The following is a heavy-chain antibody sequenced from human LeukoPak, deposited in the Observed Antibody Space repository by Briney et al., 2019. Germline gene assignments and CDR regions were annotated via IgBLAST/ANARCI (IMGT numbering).Heavy chain of an antibody. J-gene: IGHJ3*02. D-gene: IGHD3-3*01. V-gene: IGHV4-31*03. CDR1: GGSISSGGYY. CDR2: IYYSGST. Sequence: SETLSLTCTVSGGSISSGGYYWRWTRQHPGKGLEWIGYIYYSGSTYYNPSLKSRVTISVDTSKNQFSLKLSSVTAADTAVYYCARDSTIFGVVRAFDIWGQGTMVTVSS. CDR3: ARDSTIFGVVRAFDI.